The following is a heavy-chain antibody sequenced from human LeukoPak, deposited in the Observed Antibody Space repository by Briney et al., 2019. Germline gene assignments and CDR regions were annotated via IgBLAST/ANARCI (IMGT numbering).Heavy chain of an antibody. D-gene: IGHD2-15*01. J-gene: IGHJ6*02. CDR3: ASREGAHYSVDL. CDR2: IYYSGVT. V-gene: IGHV4-59*08. Sequence: SETLSLNCTVSGPSLSSYYWSWIRLPRGKGLEWIGSIYYSGVTNFNPSLKRRIAMSVDRSRNLFSLKLSSVTAADTAVYFCASREGAHYSVDLWGQGTTVTVSS. CDR1: GPSLSSYY.